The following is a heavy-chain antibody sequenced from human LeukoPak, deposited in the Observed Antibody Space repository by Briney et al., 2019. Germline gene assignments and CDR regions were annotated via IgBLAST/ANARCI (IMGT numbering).Heavy chain of an antibody. V-gene: IGHV4-30-4*01. CDR2: IFYNGAT. CDR1: GDSISSGDYY. CDR3: SRVGGSYPPRYFDY. J-gene: IGHJ4*02. Sequence: SQTLSLTCTVSGDSISSGDYYWSRIRQPPGKGLEWIGYIFYNGATHYNPSLKSRVTTSVDTSKNQFSLKLSSVTAADTAVYYCSRVGGSYPPRYFDYWGQGTLVTVSS. D-gene: IGHD3-16*01.